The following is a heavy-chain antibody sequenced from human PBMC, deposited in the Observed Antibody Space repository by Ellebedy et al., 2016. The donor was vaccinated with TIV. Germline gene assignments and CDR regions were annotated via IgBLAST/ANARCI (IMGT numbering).Heavy chain of an antibody. V-gene: IGHV3-30*03. CDR1: GFTFGGFG. Sequence: GESLKISXAASGFTFGGFGIHWVRQSPGKGLEWVAVVSYDGSKKSYSDSVGGRFTVSRDNSNNVVHLHMNKLKTEDTAVYYCAREDGDYPVDAFDVWGQGTMVSVSS. CDR2: VSYDGSKK. J-gene: IGHJ3*01. CDR3: AREDGDYPVDAFDV. D-gene: IGHD4-17*01.